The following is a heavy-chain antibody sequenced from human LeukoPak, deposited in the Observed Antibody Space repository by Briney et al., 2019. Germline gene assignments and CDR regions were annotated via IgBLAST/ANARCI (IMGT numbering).Heavy chain of an antibody. J-gene: IGHJ4*02. CDR2: IIPILGIA. CDR3: AREEVGATFDY. Sequence: SVKASCKASGGTFSSYTISWVRQAPGQGLEWMGRIIPILGIANYAQKFQGRVTITADKSTSTAYMELSSLRSEDTAVYYCAREEVGATFDYWGQGTLVTVSS. CDR1: GGTFSSYT. D-gene: IGHD1-26*01. V-gene: IGHV1-69*04.